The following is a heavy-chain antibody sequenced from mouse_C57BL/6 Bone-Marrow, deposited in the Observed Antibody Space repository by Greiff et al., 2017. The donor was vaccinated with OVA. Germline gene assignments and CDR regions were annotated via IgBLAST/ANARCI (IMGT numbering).Heavy chain of an antibody. CDR1: GFTFSDYY. CDR2: INYDGSST. J-gene: IGHJ2*01. V-gene: IGHV5-16*01. Sequence: EVHLVESEGGLVQPGSSMKLSCTASGFTFSDYYMAWVRQVPEKGLEWVANINYDGSSTYYLDSLKSRFIISRDNAKNILYLQMSSLKSEDTATYYCARAQDHYYGSYYFDYWGQGTTLTVSS. CDR3: ARAQDHYYGSYYFDY. D-gene: IGHD1-1*01.